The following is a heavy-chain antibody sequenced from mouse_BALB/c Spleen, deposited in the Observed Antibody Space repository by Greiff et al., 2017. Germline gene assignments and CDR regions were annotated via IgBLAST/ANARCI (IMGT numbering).Heavy chain of an antibody. CDR3: ARGLYYGNPWFAY. D-gene: IGHD2-1*01. V-gene: IGHV2-6-7*01. Sequence: VKLVESGPGLVAPSQSLSITCTVSGFSLTGYGVNWVRQPPGKGLEWLGMIWGDGSTDYNSALKSRLSISKDNSKSQVFLKMNSLQTDDTARYYCARGLYYGNPWFAYWGQGTLVTVSA. CDR1: GFSLTGYG. CDR2: IWGDGST. J-gene: IGHJ3*01.